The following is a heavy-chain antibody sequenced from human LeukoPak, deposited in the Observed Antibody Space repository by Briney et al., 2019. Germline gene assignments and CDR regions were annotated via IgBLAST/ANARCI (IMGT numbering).Heavy chain of an antibody. Sequence: SETLSLTCTGSGGSISSYYWSWNRQPPGKGLEWIGYIYYSGSTNYNPSLKSRVTISVDTSKNQFSLKLSSVTAADTAVYYCARQYYDILTGYYPRPYYFDYWGQGTLVTVSS. CDR3: ARQYYDILTGYYPRPYYFDY. J-gene: IGHJ4*02. CDR2: IYYSGST. D-gene: IGHD3-9*01. V-gene: IGHV4-59*08. CDR1: GGSISSYY.